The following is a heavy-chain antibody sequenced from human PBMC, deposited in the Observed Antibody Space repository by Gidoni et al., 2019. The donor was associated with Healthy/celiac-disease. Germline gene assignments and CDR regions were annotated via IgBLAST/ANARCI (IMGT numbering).Heavy chain of an antibody. Sequence: QVQLVQSGAEVKKPGASVKVSCKASGYTFTSYGISWVRQAPGQGLEWMGGISAYNGNTNYAQKLQGRVTMTTDTAKSTAYMEMRSLRSDDTAVYYCARVQVAAAQGTGIFDYWGQGTLVTVSS. CDR2: ISAYNGNT. V-gene: IGHV1-18*04. J-gene: IGHJ4*02. D-gene: IGHD6-13*01. CDR3: ARVQVAAAQGTGIFDY. CDR1: GYTFTSYG.